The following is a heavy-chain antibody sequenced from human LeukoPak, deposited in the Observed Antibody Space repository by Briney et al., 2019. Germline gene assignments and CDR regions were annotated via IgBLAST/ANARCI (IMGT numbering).Heavy chain of an antibody. CDR3: ASDSSGYL. CDR1: GGSISSSSYY. D-gene: IGHD3-22*01. V-gene: IGHV4-39*07. J-gene: IGHJ4*02. CDR2: INHSGST. Sequence: SETLSLTCTVSGGSISSSSYYWSWIRQPPGKGLEWIGEINHSGSTNYNPSLKSRVTISVDTSKNQFSLKVISVTAADTAVYYCASDSSGYLWGQGTLVTVSS.